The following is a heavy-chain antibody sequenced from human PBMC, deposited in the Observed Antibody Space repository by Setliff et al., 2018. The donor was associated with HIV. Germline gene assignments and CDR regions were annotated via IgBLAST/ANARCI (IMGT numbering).Heavy chain of an antibody. CDR3: ARDERDYDFWNGYAYYMDV. V-gene: IGHV1-18*01. J-gene: IGHJ6*03. CDR2: ISGFKGNT. CDR1: GYTFTNYA. Sequence: ASVKVSCKASGYTFTNYAISWIRQAPGQGLEWLGWISGFKGNTNYAQKLQGRVTMTTETSTSTAYMELRSLRSDDTAVYYCARDERDYDFWNGYAYYMDVWGKGTTVTVSS. D-gene: IGHD3-3*01.